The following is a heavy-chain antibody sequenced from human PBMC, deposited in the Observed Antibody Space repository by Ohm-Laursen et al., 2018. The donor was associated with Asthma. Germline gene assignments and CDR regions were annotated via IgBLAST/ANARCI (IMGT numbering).Heavy chain of an antibody. CDR1: GFTLSSYG. D-gene: IGHD2-21*02. Sequence: SLRLSCAASGFTLSSYGMHWVRQAPGKGLEWVAVISYDGSNKYYADSVKGRFTISRDNSKNTLYLQMNSLRAEDTALYYCAIGEDDIGDSGWFEHWGQGTLVTVSS. CDR2: ISYDGSNK. V-gene: IGHV3-30*03. J-gene: IGHJ5*02. CDR3: AIGEDDIGDSGWFEH.